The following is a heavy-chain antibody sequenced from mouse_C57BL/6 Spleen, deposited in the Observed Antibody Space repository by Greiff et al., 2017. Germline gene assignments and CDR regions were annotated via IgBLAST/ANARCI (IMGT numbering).Heavy chain of an antibody. V-gene: IGHV1-81*01. CDR1: GYTFTSYG. J-gene: IGHJ4*01. CDR2: IYPRSGNT. Sequence: QVQLQQSGAELARPGASVKLSCKASGYTFTSYGISWVKQRTGQGLEWIGEIYPRSGNTYYNEKFKGKATLTADKSSSTAYMELRSLTSEDSAVYFCARRGTTVVATKDYAMDYWGQGTSVTVSS. CDR3: ARRGTTVVATKDYAMDY. D-gene: IGHD1-1*01.